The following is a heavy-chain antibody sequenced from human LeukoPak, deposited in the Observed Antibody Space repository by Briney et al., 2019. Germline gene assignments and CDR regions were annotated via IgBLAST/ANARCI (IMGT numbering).Heavy chain of an antibody. V-gene: IGHV3-15*01. CDR3: TTFLFGVDPNPFDP. CDR2: IKSKTDGGTT. Sequence: GGSLRLSCAASGFTFSNAWMSWVRQAPGKGLEWVGRIKSKTDGGTTDYAAPVKGRFTISRDDSKNTLYLQMNSLKTEDTAVYYCTTFLFGVDPNPFDPWGQGTLVTVSS. J-gene: IGHJ5*02. CDR1: GFTFSNAW. D-gene: IGHD3-3*01.